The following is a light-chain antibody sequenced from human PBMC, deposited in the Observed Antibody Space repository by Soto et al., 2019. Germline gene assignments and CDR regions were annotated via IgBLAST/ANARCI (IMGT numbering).Light chain of an antibody. Sequence: IQLTQSPPFLSASVGDRVTITCRASQSISSYLNWYQQKPGKAPKLLIYAASSLQSGVPSRFSGSGSGTDFTLTISSLQPEDFATYYCQQSYSTPTTFGQGTRLEIK. CDR1: QSISSY. V-gene: IGKV1-39*01. CDR3: QQSYSTPTT. J-gene: IGKJ5*01. CDR2: AAS.